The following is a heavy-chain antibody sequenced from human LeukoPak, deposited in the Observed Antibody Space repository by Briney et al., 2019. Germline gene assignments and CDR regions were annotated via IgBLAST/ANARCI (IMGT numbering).Heavy chain of an antibody. CDR1: GFTFSSYS. V-gene: IGHV3-7*01. CDR3: AREVAVGIGAYNF. CDR2: INLDGSEQ. Sequence: PGGSLRLSCAASGFTFSSYSMNWVRQAPGKGLEWVANINLDGSEQYYVDSVKGRFTISRDNAKNSLYLQMNSLWAEDTAVYYCAREVAVGIGAYNFWGQGTLVTVSS. J-gene: IGHJ4*02. D-gene: IGHD6-13*01.